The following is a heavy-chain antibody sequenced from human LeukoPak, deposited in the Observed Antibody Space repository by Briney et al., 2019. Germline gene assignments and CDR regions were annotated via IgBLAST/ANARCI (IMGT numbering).Heavy chain of an antibody. CDR2: ISWDGGTT. V-gene: IGHV3-43D*03. D-gene: IGHD1-26*01. CDR3: AKERNSGSYSYYFDY. Sequence: GGSLRLSCAASGFTFDDYAMHWVRQAPGKGLEWVSLISWDGGTTYYADSVKGRFTISRDNSKNSLYLHVNSLRAEDTALYYCAKERNSGSYSYYFDYWGQGTLVTVSS. J-gene: IGHJ4*02. CDR1: GFTFDDYA.